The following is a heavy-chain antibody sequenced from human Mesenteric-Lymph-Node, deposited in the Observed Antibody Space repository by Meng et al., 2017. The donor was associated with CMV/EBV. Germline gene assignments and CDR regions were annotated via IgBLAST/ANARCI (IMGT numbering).Heavy chain of an antibody. D-gene: IGHD2-2*01. CDR1: SNSSGEYY. Sequence: SNSSGEYYWSWIRQPPGKGLEWIGYIYYSGSTYYNPSLKSRVTISVDTSKNQFSLKLSSVTAADTAVYYCARTYCSSTSCYFFNFDYWGQGTLVTVSS. CDR2: IYYSGST. J-gene: IGHJ4*02. CDR3: ARTYCSSTSCYFFNFDY. V-gene: IGHV4-30-4*08.